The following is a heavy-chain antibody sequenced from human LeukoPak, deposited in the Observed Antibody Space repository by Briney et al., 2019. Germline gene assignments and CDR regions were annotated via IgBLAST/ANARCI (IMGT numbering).Heavy chain of an antibody. D-gene: IGHD2/OR15-2a*01. V-gene: IGHV4-59*08. Sequence: SETLSLTCTVSGDSISKYYWSWIRQPPGKGLEWIGYIYYSGNTNYNPSLKSRVTMSLDPSKNQFSLKLTSVTAADTALYYCAWEVKGGNTGYYLDYGGQGTLVTVSP. J-gene: IGHJ4*02. CDR2: IYYSGNT. CDR1: GDSISKYY. CDR3: AWEVKGGNTGYYLDY.